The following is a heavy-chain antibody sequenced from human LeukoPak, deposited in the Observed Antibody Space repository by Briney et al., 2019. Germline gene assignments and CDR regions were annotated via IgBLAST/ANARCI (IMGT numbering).Heavy chain of an antibody. Sequence: PSETLSLTCTVSGGSISSYYWSWIRQPPGKGLEWIGYIYYSGSTNYNPSLKSRVTISVDTSKNQFSLKLSSVTAADTAVYYCARDGPRWEQGLYFDYWGQGTLVTVSS. CDR3: ARDGPRWEQGLYFDY. CDR2: IYYSGST. V-gene: IGHV4-59*01. J-gene: IGHJ4*02. D-gene: IGHD1-26*01. CDR1: GGSISSYY.